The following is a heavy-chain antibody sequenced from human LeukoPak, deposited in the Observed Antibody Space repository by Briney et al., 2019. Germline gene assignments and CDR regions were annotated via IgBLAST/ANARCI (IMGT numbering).Heavy chain of an antibody. V-gene: IGHV3-21*01. CDR3: ATETIGRHYDY. J-gene: IGHJ4*02. Sequence: PGGSLRLSCAASGFTFSSCGFNWVRQAPGKGLEWVSSIGPAGTDRYYADSVRGRFTISRDNAKNSMYLQMDSLRDEDTAVYYCATETIGRHYDYWGQGTLLTVSS. D-gene: IGHD1-14*01. CDR1: GFTFSSCG. CDR2: IGPAGTDR.